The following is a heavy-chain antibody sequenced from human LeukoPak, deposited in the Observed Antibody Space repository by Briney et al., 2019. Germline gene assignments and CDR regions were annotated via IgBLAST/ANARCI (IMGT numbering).Heavy chain of an antibody. Sequence: SETLSLTCTVSGGSISSDGYYWSWIRQHPGKGLEWIGYIYYSGSTFYNPSLKRRVTISVDTSKNQFSLKLSSVTAADTAVYYCARDHSSGQIDYWGQGTLVTVSS. J-gene: IGHJ4*02. D-gene: IGHD6-19*01. V-gene: IGHV4-31*03. CDR2: IYYSGST. CDR3: ARDHSSGQIDY. CDR1: GGSISSDGYY.